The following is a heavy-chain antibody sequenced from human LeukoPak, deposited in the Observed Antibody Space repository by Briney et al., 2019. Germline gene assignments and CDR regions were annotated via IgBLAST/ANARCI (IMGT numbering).Heavy chain of an antibody. V-gene: IGHV3-21*01. CDR2: ISSSSSYI. D-gene: IGHD3-10*01. CDR1: GFTFSSYS. CDR3: ARAMVRGVIITYPFDI. J-gene: IGHJ3*02. Sequence: GGSLRLSCAASGFTFSSYSMNWVRQAPGKGLEWVSSISSSSSYIYYADSVKGRFTISRDNAKNSLYLQMNSLRAEDTAVYYCARAMVRGVIITYPFDIWGQGTMVTVSS.